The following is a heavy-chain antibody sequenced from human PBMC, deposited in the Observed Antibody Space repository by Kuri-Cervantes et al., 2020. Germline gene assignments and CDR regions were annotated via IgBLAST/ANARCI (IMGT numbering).Heavy chain of an antibody. V-gene: IGHV3-23*01. CDR1: GFTFSSYS. J-gene: IGHJ4*01. Sequence: GESLKISCAASGFTFSSYSMNWVRQAPGKGLEWVSAISGSGGSTYYADSVKGLFTISRDNSKNTLYLQMNSLRAEDTGVYYCAKGSPRSLESWSYSKFDYWGQGNLVTVSS. CDR2: ISGSGGST. CDR3: AKGSPRSLESWSYSKFDY. D-gene: IGHD1-26*01.